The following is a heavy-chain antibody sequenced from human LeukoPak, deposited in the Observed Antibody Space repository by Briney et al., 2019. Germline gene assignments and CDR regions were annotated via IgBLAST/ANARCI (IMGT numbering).Heavy chain of an antibody. CDR1: GYTFTSYD. J-gene: IGHJ4*02. CDR2: MNPNSGNT. Sequence: ASVKVSCKASGYTFTSYDINWVRQATGQGLEWMRWMNPNSGNTGYAQKFQGRVTMTRNTSISTAYMELSSLRSEDTAVYYCARVQRTRNDSLKYWGQGTLVTVSS. CDR3: ARVQRTRNDSLKY. V-gene: IGHV1-8*01. D-gene: IGHD3-22*01.